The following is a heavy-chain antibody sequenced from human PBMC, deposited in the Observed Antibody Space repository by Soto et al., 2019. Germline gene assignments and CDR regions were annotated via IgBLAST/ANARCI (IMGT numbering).Heavy chain of an antibody. CDR1: GFTFSSYG. V-gene: IGHV3-30*18. CDR2: ISYDGSNK. Sequence: QVQLVESGGGVVQPGRSLRLSCAASGFTFSSYGMHWVRQAPGKGLEWVAVISYDGSNKYYADSVKGRFTISRDNSKNTLYLQMNSLRAEDTAVYYCAKDRYSGYDWRSDAFDIWGQGTMVTVSS. CDR3: AKDRYSGYDWRSDAFDI. D-gene: IGHD5-12*01. J-gene: IGHJ3*02.